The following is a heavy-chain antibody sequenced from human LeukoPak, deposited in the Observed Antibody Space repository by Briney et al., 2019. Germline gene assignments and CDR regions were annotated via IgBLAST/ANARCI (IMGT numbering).Heavy chain of an antibody. J-gene: IGHJ5*02. Sequence: GGSLRLSCAASGFTFSSYAMSWVRQAPGKGLEWVSAISGSGGSTYYADSVKGRFTISRDNSKNTLYLQMDSLRAEDTAVYYCAKSIAVAGTNWFDPWGQGTLVTVSS. D-gene: IGHD6-19*01. CDR3: AKSIAVAGTNWFDP. V-gene: IGHV3-23*01. CDR1: GFTFSSYA. CDR2: ISGSGGST.